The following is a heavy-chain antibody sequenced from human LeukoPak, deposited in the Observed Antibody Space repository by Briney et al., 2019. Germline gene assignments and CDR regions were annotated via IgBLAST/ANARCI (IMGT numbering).Heavy chain of an antibody. J-gene: IGHJ4*02. D-gene: IGHD5-18*01. V-gene: IGHV4-39*01. CDR1: GASISNPDYY. Sequence: SETLSLTCTVSGASISNPDYYWGWIRQPPGKGLEWIGSVDCGGTYYNPSLNGQVTIAVDPSSAQVSLNLNSVTAPDPAVYYCARRSNKGPYSYITNDYWGQGTLVTVSS. CDR2: VDCGGT. CDR3: ARRSNKGPYSYITNDY.